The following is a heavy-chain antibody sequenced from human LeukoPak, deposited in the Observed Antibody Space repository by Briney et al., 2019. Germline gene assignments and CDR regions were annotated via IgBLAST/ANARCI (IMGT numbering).Heavy chain of an antibody. Sequence: PGGSLRLSCAASGFTFSNYWMSWVRQAPGKGLEWVANIKQDGSDKYYVDSMKGRFTISRDNAKNSLYLQMNSLRVEDTAVYYCAREWRGTIFGVVMGHWFDPWGQGTLVTVSS. J-gene: IGHJ5*02. CDR3: AREWRGTIFGVVMGHWFDP. CDR2: IKQDGSDK. D-gene: IGHD3-3*01. CDR1: GFTFSNYW. V-gene: IGHV3-7*01.